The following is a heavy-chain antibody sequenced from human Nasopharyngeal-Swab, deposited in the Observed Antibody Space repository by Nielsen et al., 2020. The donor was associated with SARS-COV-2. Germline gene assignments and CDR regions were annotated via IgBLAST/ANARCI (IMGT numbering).Heavy chain of an antibody. CDR1: GYTLTELS. Sequence: ASVKVSCKVSGYTLTELSMHWVRQAPGKGLEWMGGFDPEDGETIYAQKFQGRVTMTEDTSTDTAYMELSSLRSEDTAVYYCATDPPVRRSEWELLQAPYYYYGMDVWGQGTTVTVSS. J-gene: IGHJ6*02. CDR2: FDPEDGET. V-gene: IGHV1-24*01. D-gene: IGHD1-26*01. CDR3: ATDPPVRRSEWELLQAPYYYYGMDV.